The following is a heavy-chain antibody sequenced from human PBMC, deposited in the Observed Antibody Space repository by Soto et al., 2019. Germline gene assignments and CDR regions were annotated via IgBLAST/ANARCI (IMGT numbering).Heavy chain of an antibody. CDR2: IGTTSSTI. J-gene: IGHJ5*02. Sequence: EVQLVESGGGLIQPGGSLRLSCAASGFRFDTYSMNWVRQAPGKGLEWVAYIGTTSSTIYYADSVKGRFTVSRDNARNSLYLQMDSLRDEDTAVYYCAREKIVLAPAAVRWFDPWGQGTLVTVSS. CDR1: GFRFDTYS. CDR3: AREKIVLAPAAVRWFDP. V-gene: IGHV3-48*02. D-gene: IGHD2-2*01.